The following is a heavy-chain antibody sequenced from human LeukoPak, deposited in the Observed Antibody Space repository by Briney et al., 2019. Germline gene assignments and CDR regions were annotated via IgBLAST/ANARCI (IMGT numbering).Heavy chain of an antibody. J-gene: IGHJ4*02. CDR3: ARDPGLRLDS. V-gene: IGHV3-33*01. CDR1: GFSLSNYA. D-gene: IGHD3-3*01. CDR2: IWYDGSNE. Sequence: TGGSVRLSCGASGFSLSNYAMHWVRQTPGKGPEWVAVIWYDGSNEYYSEFVKGRLAISRDTSRNTLYLQMNNVRAEDTAVYFCARDPGLRLDSWGQGTLVTVS.